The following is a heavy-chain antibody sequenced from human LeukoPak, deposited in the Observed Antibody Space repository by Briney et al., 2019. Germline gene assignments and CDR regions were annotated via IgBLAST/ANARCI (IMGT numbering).Heavy chain of an antibody. CDR1: GFTFSSYA. Sequence: GGSLRLSCAASGFTFSSYAMSWVRQAPGKGLEWVAVISYDGSNKYYADSVKGRFTISRDNSKNTLYLQMNSLRAEDTAVYYCARDLRYSSSWGTGFDYWGQGTLVTVSS. D-gene: IGHD6-13*01. J-gene: IGHJ4*02. V-gene: IGHV3-30-3*01. CDR3: ARDLRYSSSWGTGFDY. CDR2: ISYDGSNK.